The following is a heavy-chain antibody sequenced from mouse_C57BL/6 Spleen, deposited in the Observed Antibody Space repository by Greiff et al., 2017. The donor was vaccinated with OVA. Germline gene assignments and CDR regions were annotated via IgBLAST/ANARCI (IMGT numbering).Heavy chain of an antibody. V-gene: IGHV3-6*01. CDR3: ARKANWDGFDY. J-gene: IGHJ2*01. CDR1: GYSITSGYY. Sequence: EVHLVESGPGLVKPSQSLSLTCSVTGYSITSGYYWNWIRQFPGNKLEWMGYISYDGSNNYNPSLKNRISITRDTSKHQFFLTLNSVTTEDTATDYCARKANWDGFDYWGQGTTLTVSS. CDR2: ISYDGSN. D-gene: IGHD4-1*01.